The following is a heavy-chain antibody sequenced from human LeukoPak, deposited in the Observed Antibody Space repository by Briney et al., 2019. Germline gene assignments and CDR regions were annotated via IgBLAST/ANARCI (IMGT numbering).Heavy chain of an antibody. CDR1: GFNFVDYA. D-gene: IGHD3-22*01. CDR2: ISWNSGEI. CDR3: AKGLGGYQFQYNWFDS. V-gene: IGHV3-9*01. J-gene: IGHJ5*01. Sequence: LSGGSLRLSCVASGFNFVDYAMHWVRHTPGKGLEWVSGISWNSGEIGYADSVKGRFTISRDNARNSLYLQMNSLRADDTALYSCAKGLGGYQFQYNWFDSWGQGILVTVSS.